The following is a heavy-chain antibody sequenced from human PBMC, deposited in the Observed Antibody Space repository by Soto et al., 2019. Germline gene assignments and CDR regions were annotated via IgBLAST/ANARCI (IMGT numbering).Heavy chain of an antibody. CDR1: GFTFSTSS. D-gene: IGHD3-16*01. Sequence: EVQLLESGGGLVQPGGSLRLSCAASGFTFSTSSMSWVRQAPGKGLEWVSAISGDSGAIYYADSVKGRFTISRENSRDTLYLQMNSLRAEDTALYFCARGGRFTFGFDYWGQGTLISVSS. J-gene: IGHJ4*02. CDR3: ARGGRFTFGFDY. V-gene: IGHV3-23*01. CDR2: ISGDSGAI.